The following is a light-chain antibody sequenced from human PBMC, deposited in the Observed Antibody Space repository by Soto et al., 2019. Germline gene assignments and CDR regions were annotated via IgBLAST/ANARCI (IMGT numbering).Light chain of an antibody. CDR3: QQSYSTLLT. V-gene: IGKV1-39*01. J-gene: IGKJ4*01. CDR2: AAS. CDR1: QSISNY. Sequence: DIQMTQSPSSLSASVGDRVTITCRASQSISNYLNWYQQKPGKAPKLLIYAASSLQSGVPSRFSGSGSGTDFTLTINSLQPEDFATYYCQQSYSTLLTFGGGTKVDIK.